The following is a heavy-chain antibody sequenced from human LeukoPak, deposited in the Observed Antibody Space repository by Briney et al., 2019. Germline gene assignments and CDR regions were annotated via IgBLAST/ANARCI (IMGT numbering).Heavy chain of an antibody. J-gene: IGHJ4*02. V-gene: IGHV3-23*01. Sequence: GGSLRLSCPASGFTFNNYAMIWVRQAPGKGLEWVSGVSGTGGSTFYADSVKGRFRISRDNSKNTLYLQMNGLRVDDTAVYYCAKGVQWAVPGSCLDSWGLGTLVTVSS. D-gene: IGHD6-19*01. CDR1: GFTFNNYA. CDR3: AKGVQWAVPGSCLDS. CDR2: VSGTGGST.